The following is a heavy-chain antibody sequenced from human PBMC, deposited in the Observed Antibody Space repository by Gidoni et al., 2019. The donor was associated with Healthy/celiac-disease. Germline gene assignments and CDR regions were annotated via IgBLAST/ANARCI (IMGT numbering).Heavy chain of an antibody. Sequence: QVQLQQWGAGLLKPSETLSLTCAVYGGSFSGYYWSWIRQPPGKGLEWIGEINHSGSTNYNPSLKSRVTISVDTSKNQFSLKLSSVTAADTAVYYCARGFVVVPAATGDYYYYGMDVWGQGTTVTVSS. CDR3: ARGFVVVPAATGDYYYYGMDV. V-gene: IGHV4-34*01. D-gene: IGHD2-2*01. CDR1: GGSFSGYY. CDR2: INHSGST. J-gene: IGHJ6*02.